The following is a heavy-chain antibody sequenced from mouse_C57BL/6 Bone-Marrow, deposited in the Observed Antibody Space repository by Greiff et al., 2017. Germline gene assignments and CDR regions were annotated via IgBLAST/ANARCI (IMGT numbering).Heavy chain of an antibody. CDR1: GYTFTNYW. V-gene: IGHV1-63*01. D-gene: IGHD2-1*01. CDR3: ARYALYGNYDD. Sequence: QVQLQQSGAELVRPGTSVKMSCKASGYTFTNYWIGWAKQRPGRGLEWIGDIYPGGGYTNYNEKFKGKATLTADKSSSTAYMQFSSLTSEDSAIYYCARYALYGNYDDWGQGTTLTVSS. J-gene: IGHJ2*01. CDR2: IYPGGGYT.